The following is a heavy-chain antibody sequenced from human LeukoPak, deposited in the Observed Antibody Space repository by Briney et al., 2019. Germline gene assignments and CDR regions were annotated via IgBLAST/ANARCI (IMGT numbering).Heavy chain of an antibody. D-gene: IGHD3-10*01. CDR3: AKSSGSYYNVIDY. V-gene: IGHV1-2*02. Sequence: ASVKVSCKASGYTFTRYYMHSVRQAPGHGLEWVGWINPKSGGTNYAQKFQGRVTMTRGTSTSTVYMELSSMRSEYTAVFYCAKSSGSYYNVIDYGGQGTLATVSS. CDR2: INPKSGGT. CDR1: GYTFTRYY. J-gene: IGHJ4*02.